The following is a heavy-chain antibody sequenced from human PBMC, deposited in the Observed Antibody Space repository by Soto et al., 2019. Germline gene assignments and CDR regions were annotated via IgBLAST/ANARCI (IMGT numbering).Heavy chain of an antibody. Sequence: QVQLVESGGGVVQPGRSLRLSCAASGFTFSRHTMHWVRQAPGKGLEWVAAISDDGSNTYYADSVKGRFTISRDNSKNTLYRKMNSLVSEDTAVHHCAGEVYYDFWSVSTPPPSHFDDGGKGTLVPVSS. CDR1: GFTFSRHT. CDR2: ISDDGSNT. CDR3: AGEVYYDFWSVSTPPPSHFDD. V-gene: IGHV3-30-3*01. D-gene: IGHD3-3*01. J-gene: IGHJ4*02.